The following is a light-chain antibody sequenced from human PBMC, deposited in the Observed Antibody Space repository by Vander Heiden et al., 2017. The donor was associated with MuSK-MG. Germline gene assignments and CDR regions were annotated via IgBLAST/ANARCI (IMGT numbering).Light chain of an antibody. CDR1: QANINY. CDR2: DAS. J-gene: IGKJ4*01. V-gene: IGKV1-33*01. CDR3: QQYYDLPYT. Sequence: DIHLTLSSFSLSAAVVDLTTIPCQASQANINYLDWYQQKPGKAPKLLIYDASNLETGVPSRFSGSGSGTDFTFTISSLQPEDVAIYYCQQYYDLPYTFGGGTKLEIK.